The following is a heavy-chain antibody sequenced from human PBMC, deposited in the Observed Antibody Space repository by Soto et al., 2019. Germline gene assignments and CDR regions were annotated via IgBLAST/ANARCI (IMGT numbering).Heavy chain of an antibody. Sequence: EVQLAESGGASVQPGGSLRLSCAASGFTFRSYWMHWVRQAPGKGLVWVVRIDNDGTGSIYADSVRGRFTISRDNAYNTVYLHMTSLRADDTAVYYCSRGGFHHGFDVWGQGTMVTVSS. J-gene: IGHJ3*01. CDR2: IDNDGTGS. D-gene: IGHD2-15*01. V-gene: IGHV3-74*01. CDR1: GFTFRSYW. CDR3: SRGGFHHGFDV.